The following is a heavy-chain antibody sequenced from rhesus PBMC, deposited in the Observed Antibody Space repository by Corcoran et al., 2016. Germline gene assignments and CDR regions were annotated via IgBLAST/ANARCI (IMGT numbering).Heavy chain of an antibody. V-gene: IGHV4-80*01. D-gene: IGHD2-27*01. CDR1: GASISSSW. J-gene: IGHJ4*01. CDR2: INGNSSST. Sequence: QVQLQEAGPGLVKPSETLSLTCAVSGASISSSWWSWIRQLPGTELEWIGEINGNSSSTYYNPSLKSRVTISKDASKNQFSLKLISVTAADTAVYYCARARYLLLDPLDYWGQGVLVTVSS. CDR3: ARARYLLLDPLDY.